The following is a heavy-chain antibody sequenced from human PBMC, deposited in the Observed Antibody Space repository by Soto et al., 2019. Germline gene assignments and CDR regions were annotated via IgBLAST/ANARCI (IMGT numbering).Heavy chain of an antibody. CDR1: GYTFSRSG. CDR3: ARMGDVPYYYYGMDV. D-gene: IGHD3-16*01. CDR2: INGYNGNT. J-gene: IGHJ6*02. V-gene: IGHV1-18*01. Sequence: QVQLVQSGAEVKKPGASVKVSCKASGYTFSRSGISWVRQAPGQGLEWMGWINGYNGNTNYTQKMRGRITMTPDTPTSTAYMELRSLGSDDPAVYYCARMGDVPYYYYGMDVWGQGTTVIVSS.